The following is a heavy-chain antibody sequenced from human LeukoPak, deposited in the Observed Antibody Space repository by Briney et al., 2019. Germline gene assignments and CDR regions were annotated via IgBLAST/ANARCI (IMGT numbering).Heavy chain of an antibody. CDR3: ARDQGYCSSTSCYGYYYGMDV. Sequence: SVKVSCKASGGTFSSYAISWVRQAPGQGLEWMGGIIPNFGTANYAQKFQGRVTITADESTSTAYMELSSLRSEDTAVYYCARDQGYCSSTSCYGYYYGMDVWGKGTTVTVSS. D-gene: IGHD2-2*01. CDR2: IIPNFGTA. V-gene: IGHV1-69*01. CDR1: GGTFSSYA. J-gene: IGHJ6*04.